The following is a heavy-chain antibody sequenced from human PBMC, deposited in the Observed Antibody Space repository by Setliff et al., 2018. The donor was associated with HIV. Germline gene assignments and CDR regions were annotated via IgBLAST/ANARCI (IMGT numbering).Heavy chain of an antibody. CDR2: ISGRGGGTI. D-gene: IGHD2-15*01. J-gene: IGHJ6*03. V-gene: IGHV3-48*01. CDR3: ARAGVVEGYYYYYYMDV. CDR1: GFTFDSYS. Sequence: GGSLRLSCATSGFTFDSYSIIWVRQAQGKGLEWGSYISGRGGGTIYYADSVRGRFTISRDDAEKSVYLQMNSLRAEDTAVYYCARAGVVEGYYYYYYMDVWGKGTTVTVSS.